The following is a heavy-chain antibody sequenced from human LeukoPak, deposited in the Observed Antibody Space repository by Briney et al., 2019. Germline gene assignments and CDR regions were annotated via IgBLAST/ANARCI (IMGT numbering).Heavy chain of an antibody. V-gene: IGHV3-30*02. J-gene: IGHJ4*02. Sequence: GGSLRLSCAASGFTFSSYGMHWVRQAPGKGLEWVAFIRYDGSNKYYADSVKGRFTISRDNAKNTLYLQMNSLRAEDTAVYYCAREVGETYYYDSSGYYYDYWGQGTLVTVSS. CDR3: AREVGETYYYDSSGYYYDY. D-gene: IGHD3-22*01. CDR2: IRYDGSNK. CDR1: GFTFSSYG.